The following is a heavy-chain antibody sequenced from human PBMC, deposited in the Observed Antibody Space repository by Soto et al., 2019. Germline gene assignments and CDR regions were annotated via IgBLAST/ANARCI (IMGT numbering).Heavy chain of an antibody. Sequence: EVQLVESGGGLVQPGGSLTLSCAASGFTFSNYRMHWVRQGPGKGLVWVSSIHTDGTTNYVDSVKGRFTISRDNAKNTLYLQINSLRAEDTAVYYCTRDFEGLGYWDRGTLVTVSS. V-gene: IGHV3-74*01. CDR3: TRDFEGLGY. D-gene: IGHD3-16*01. CDR1: GFTFSNYR. CDR2: IHTDGTT. J-gene: IGHJ4*02.